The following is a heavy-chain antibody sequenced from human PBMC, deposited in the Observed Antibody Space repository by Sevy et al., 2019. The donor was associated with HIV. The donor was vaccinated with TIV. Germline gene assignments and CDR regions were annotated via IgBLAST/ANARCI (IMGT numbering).Heavy chain of an antibody. Sequence: SVKVSCKASGGTFSSYGITWVRQAPGQGLEWMGEIIPIFGSANYGQTFQGRVTMTADQSTSTAYMELSSLRSDDTAGYYGGGGGGLSPHHWLDPWGQGTLVTVSS. CDR1: GGTFSSYG. CDR2: IIPIFGSA. D-gene: IGHD3-16*01. CDR3: GGGGGLSPHHWLDP. J-gene: IGHJ5*02. V-gene: IGHV1-69*01.